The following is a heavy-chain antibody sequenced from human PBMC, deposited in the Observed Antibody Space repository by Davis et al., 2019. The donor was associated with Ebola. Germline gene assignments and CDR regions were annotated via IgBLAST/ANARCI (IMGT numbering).Heavy chain of an antibody. Sequence: AASVKVSCKASGYTFKSYDINWVRQATGQGLEWMGWMNPNSGNTGYAQEFQGRVTMTRNTSISTAYMELSSLRSEDTAVYYCARGVRKIAAAGIRYFDYWGQGTLVTVSS. CDR2: MNPNSGNT. D-gene: IGHD6-13*01. CDR3: ARGVRKIAAAGIRYFDY. CDR1: GYTFKSYD. J-gene: IGHJ4*02. V-gene: IGHV1-8*01.